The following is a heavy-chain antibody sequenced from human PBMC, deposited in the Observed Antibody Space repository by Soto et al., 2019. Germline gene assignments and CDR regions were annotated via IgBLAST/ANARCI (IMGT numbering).Heavy chain of an antibody. CDR2: INAHSGGT. D-gene: IGHD6-6*01. CDR3: AKDLTRQLAYWLDP. Sequence: VKVSCKASGFSFTGYYIHWLRQAPGQGLEWMGWINAHSGGTEYAQKFQGRVTLTRDTSIATAYLTLTSLTSDDTALYYCAKDLTRQLAYWLDPWGQGTQVTVS. J-gene: IGHJ5*02. CDR1: GFSFTGYY. V-gene: IGHV1-2*02.